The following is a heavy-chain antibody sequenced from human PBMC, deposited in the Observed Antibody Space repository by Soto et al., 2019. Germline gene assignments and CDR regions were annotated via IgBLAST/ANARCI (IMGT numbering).Heavy chain of an antibody. CDR3: AHISAKPTFDY. CDR1: GFSLSTSGVG. Sequence: QITLKESGPTLVKPTQTLTLTCTFSGFSLSTSGVGVGWIRQPPGKALEWLAVIYWDDDKRYSPSLKSRLTITKDTSKNRVVLIMTNMDPVDTATYYCAHISAKPTFDYWGQGTLVTVSS. CDR2: IYWDDDK. J-gene: IGHJ4*02. V-gene: IGHV2-5*02.